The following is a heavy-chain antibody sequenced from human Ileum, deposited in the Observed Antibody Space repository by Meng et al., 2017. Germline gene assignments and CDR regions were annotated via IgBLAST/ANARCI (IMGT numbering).Heavy chain of an antibody. J-gene: IGHJ4*02. D-gene: IGHD3-10*01. V-gene: IGHV3-74*01. Sequence: GESLKISCAASGFTFNNYWMHWVRQTPGKGLMWVSRINTDGSSTAYADSVEGRFTVSRDNAKNTLYLQMNNLRPEETAVYYCARAIRDYWGQGTLVTVSS. CDR2: INTDGSST. CDR3: ARAIRDY. CDR1: GFTFNNYW.